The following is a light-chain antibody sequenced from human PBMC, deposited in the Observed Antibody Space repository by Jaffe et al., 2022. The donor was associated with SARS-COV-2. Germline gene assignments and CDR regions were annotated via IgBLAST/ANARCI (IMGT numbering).Light chain of an antibody. CDR1: QGVRNG. Sequence: DIQTTQSPSSLSASVGDRVTITCRASQGVRNGLGWFQQKPGRAPQRLTYAASSLQGRVPSRFSVSGSGTEFTLTISNLQPEDFATYYCLHHDSYPWTFGQGTKVEIK. V-gene: IGKV1-17*02. CDR2: AAS. J-gene: IGKJ1*01. CDR3: LHHDSYPWT.